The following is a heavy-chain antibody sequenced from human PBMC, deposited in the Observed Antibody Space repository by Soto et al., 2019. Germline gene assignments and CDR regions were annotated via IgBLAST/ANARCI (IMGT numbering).Heavy chain of an antibody. D-gene: IGHD3-22*01. CDR1: GYTFTSYY. V-gene: IGHV1-46*01. Sequence: ASVKVSCKASGYTFTSYYMHWVRQAPGQGLEWMGIINPSGGSTSYAQKFQGRVTMTRDTSTSTVYMELSSLRSEDTAVYYCARDIVVVITTPYYYYGMDVWGQGTTVTVSS. CDR3: ARDIVVVITTPYYYYGMDV. J-gene: IGHJ6*02. CDR2: INPSGGST.